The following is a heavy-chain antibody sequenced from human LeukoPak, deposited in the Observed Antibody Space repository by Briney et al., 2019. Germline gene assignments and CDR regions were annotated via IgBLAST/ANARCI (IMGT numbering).Heavy chain of an antibody. Sequence: GGSLRLSCAASGFTFSSSWMHWVRQAPGEGPVWVSLINSDGSTTVYADSVRGRFTISRDNAKNSLYLQMNSLKAEDTAVYYCATSFMIRGNWGQGTLVTVSS. J-gene: IGHJ4*02. CDR3: ATSFMIRGN. V-gene: IGHV3-74*01. CDR2: INSDGSTT. CDR1: GFTFSSSW. D-gene: IGHD3-16*01.